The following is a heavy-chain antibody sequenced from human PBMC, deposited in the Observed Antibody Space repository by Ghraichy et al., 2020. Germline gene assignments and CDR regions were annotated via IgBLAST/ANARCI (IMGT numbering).Heavy chain of an antibody. V-gene: IGHV3-23*01. CDR3: SKGRGYTDSSGYRALDV. Sequence: GGSLRLSCAASGFLFSSYAMSWVRQAPGKGLEWVSFISGSGGTTFYTDSVRGRFTISRDNSKNIVYLQINSLRAEDTAVYFCSKGRGYTDSSGYRALDVWGQGTTFTVFS. D-gene: IGHD3-22*01. CDR1: GFLFSSYA. CDR2: ISGSGGTT. J-gene: IGHJ6*02.